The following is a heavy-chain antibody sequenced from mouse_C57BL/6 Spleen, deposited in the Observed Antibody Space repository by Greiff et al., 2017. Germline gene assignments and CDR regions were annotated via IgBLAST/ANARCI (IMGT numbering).Heavy chain of an antibody. V-gene: IGHV1-81*01. Sequence: QVHVKQSGAELARPGASVKLSCKASGYTFTSYGISWVKQRTGQGLEWIGEIYPRSGNTYYNEKFKGKATLTADKSSSTAYMELRSLTSEDSAVYFCAREGDYGSSVFDCWGQGTTLAVSS. J-gene: IGHJ2*01. CDR1: GYTFTSYG. CDR3: AREGDYGSSVFDC. CDR2: IYPRSGNT. D-gene: IGHD1-1*01.